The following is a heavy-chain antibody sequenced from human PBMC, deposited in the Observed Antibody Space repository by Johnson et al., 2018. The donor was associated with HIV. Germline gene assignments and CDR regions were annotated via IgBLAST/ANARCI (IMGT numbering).Heavy chain of an antibody. Sequence: VQLVESGGGLVQPGGSLGLSCAASGFTFSTYAMTWVRQAPGKGLEWVSVISGIGGDTYYADSVKGRFTISRDTSKNTLYLQINSLRTEDTARYYCATHLSDYDDTLTDDAFDVWGQGTVVTVSS. CDR3: ATHLSDYDDTLTDDAFDV. V-gene: IGHV3-23*04. CDR2: ISGIGGDT. CDR1: GFTFSTYA. D-gene: IGHD4-17*01. J-gene: IGHJ3*01.